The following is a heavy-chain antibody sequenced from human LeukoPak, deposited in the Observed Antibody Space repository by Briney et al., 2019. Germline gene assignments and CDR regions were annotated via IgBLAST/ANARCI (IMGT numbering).Heavy chain of an antibody. Sequence: ASVNVSCKASGYTFPSYGHLWAPQAPGQALEGVGWHSAFYGKTNYAQNPQGRVTMHTDTSTRTAYMQLRTLESDDTPVYYCARGLTGFRESEPLDPWGQGTLVIVSS. CDR3: ARGLTGFRESEPLDP. CDR1: GYTFPSYG. V-gene: IGHV1-18*04. J-gene: IGHJ5*02. CDR2: HSAFYGKT. D-gene: IGHD3-10*01.